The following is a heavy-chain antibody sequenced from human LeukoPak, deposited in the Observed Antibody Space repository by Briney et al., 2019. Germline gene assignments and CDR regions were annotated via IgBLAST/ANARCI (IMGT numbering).Heavy chain of an antibody. D-gene: IGHD1-26*01. CDR1: GSTFNSYW. CDR2: INGDGSRT. V-gene: IGHV3-74*01. CDR3: ARSTYSGSYLVS. Sequence: GGSMRLSRAASGSTFNSYWMHWVRQAPGKGLVWVSHINGDGSRTAYADSVKGRFTTSRDNAKNTLYLQVNSLRDEDTAVYYCARSTYSGSYLVSWGQGTLVTVSS. J-gene: IGHJ4*02.